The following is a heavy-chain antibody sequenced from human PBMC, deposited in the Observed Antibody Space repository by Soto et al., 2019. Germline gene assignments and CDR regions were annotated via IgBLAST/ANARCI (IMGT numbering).Heavy chain of an antibody. CDR2: ISGSGGST. J-gene: IGHJ4*02. CDR1: GFTFSSYA. D-gene: IGHD5-18*01. V-gene: IGHV3-23*01. CDR3: AKDVAMAPYYFDY. Sequence: LGGSLRLSCAASGFTFSSYAMSWVRQAPGKGLEWVSAISGSGGSTYYADSVKGRFTISRDNSKNTLYLQMNSLRAEDTAVYYCAKDVAMAPYYFDYWGQGTLVTVSS.